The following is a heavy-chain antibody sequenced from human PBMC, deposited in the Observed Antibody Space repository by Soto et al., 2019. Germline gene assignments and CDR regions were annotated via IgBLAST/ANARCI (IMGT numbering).Heavy chain of an antibody. CDR2: IYYSGST. J-gene: IGHJ6*02. CDR1: GGSISSGGYY. CDR3: SCDLRGTGLWF. Sequence: SETLSLTCTVSGGSISSGGYYWSWIRQHPGKGLEWIGYIYYSGSTYYNPSLKGRVTISVDTSKNQFSLKLSSVTAADTAAYYGSCDLRGTGLWFCAQRTTVPVS. D-gene: IGHD2-21*01. V-gene: IGHV4-31*03.